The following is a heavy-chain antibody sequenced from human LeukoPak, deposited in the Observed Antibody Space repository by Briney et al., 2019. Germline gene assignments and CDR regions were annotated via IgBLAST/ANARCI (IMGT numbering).Heavy chain of an antibody. Sequence: SETLSLTCTVSAGSISSYYWSWIRQPPGKGLEWIGYIYFSGSTNSNPSLKSRVTISVDTSKNQFSLRLSSVTAADTAVYYCARAGGAGYSYGSTYFDYWGQGTLVTVSS. CDR2: IYFSGST. CDR1: AGSISSYY. V-gene: IGHV4-59*01. CDR3: ARAGGAGYSYGSTYFDY. D-gene: IGHD5-18*01. J-gene: IGHJ4*02.